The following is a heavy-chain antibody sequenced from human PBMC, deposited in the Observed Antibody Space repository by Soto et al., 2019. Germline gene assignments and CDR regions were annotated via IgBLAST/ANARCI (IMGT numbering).Heavy chain of an antibody. V-gene: IGHV1-69*02. CDR1: GGTFSSYT. J-gene: IGHJ6*02. Sequence: QVQLVQSGAEVKKPGSSVKVSCKASGGTFSSYTISWVRQAPGQGLEWMGRIIPILGIANYAQKFQGRVTITADKSTSTAYMALSSLRSEDTDVYYCASSLVPRGVYDYGMDVWGQGTTVTVSS. CDR3: ASSLVPRGVYDYGMDV. D-gene: IGHD6-13*01. CDR2: IIPILGIA.